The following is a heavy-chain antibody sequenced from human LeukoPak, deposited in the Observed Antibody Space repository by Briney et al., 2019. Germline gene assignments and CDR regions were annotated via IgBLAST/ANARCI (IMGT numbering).Heavy chain of an antibody. J-gene: IGHJ6*02. D-gene: IGHD6-13*01. Sequence: SETLSLTCTVSGGSISSYYWSWIRQPPGKGLEWIGYIYYSGSTDYNPSLKSRVTISVDTSKNQFSLKLSSVTAADTAVYYCARLIAAAGPPHYYGMDVWGQGTTVTVSS. CDR2: IYYSGST. CDR3: ARLIAAAGPPHYYGMDV. V-gene: IGHV4-59*01. CDR1: GGSISSYY.